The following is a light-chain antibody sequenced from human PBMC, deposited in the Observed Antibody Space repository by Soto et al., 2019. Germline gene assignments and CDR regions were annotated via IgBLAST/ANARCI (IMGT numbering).Light chain of an antibody. J-gene: IGLJ2*01. Sequence: QSALTRPASVSGSLGQSITTSCTGTSSDVGNYNYVSWYQQHPDKAPKLMIFDVSNRPSGISNRFSGSKSGNTASLTISGLQAEDEADYYCSSYTSTSTVIFGGGTKLTVL. CDR1: SSDVGNYNY. V-gene: IGLV2-14*03. CDR3: SSYTSTSTVI. CDR2: DVS.